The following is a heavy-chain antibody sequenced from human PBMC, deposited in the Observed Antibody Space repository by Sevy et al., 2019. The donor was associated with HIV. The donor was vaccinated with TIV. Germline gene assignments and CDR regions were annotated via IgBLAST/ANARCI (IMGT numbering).Heavy chain of an antibody. J-gene: IGHJ1*01. Sequence: ASVKVSCQASGYTFSNYGISWVRQAPGQGLEWMGWISNFNGDTKYAQKFQGRVTMTTDTSTSTAYMELRSLRSDDRAVYYCARDGNLSPLVGATSVAFHLWGQGTLVTVSS. V-gene: IGHV1-18*01. CDR3: ARDGNLSPLVGATSVAFHL. CDR2: ISNFNGDT. D-gene: IGHD1-26*01. CDR1: GYTFSNYG.